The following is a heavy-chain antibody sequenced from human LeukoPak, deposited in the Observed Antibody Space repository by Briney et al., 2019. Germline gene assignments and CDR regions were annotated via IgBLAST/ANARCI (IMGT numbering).Heavy chain of an antibody. V-gene: IGHV1-3*01. J-gene: IGHJ4*02. CDR3: ARDRHNDILTGYLDY. D-gene: IGHD3-9*01. CDR1: GYTFTSYA. CDR2: INAGNGNT. Sequence: ASVKVSCKASGYTFTSYAMHWVRQAPGQRLEWMGWINAGNGNTKYSQKFQGRVTITRDTSASTAYMELSSLRSEDTAVYYCARDRHNDILTGYLDYWGQGTLVTASS.